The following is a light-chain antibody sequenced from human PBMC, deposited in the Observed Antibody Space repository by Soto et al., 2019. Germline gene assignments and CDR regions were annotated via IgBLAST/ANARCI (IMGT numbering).Light chain of an antibody. CDR1: RNVSSW. V-gene: IGKV1-12*01. CDR2: GAS. J-gene: IGKJ3*01. CDR3: QQGNNFPFT. Sequence: DIQITQSPSSVSASVGDRVTVTCRTSRNVSSWLAWYQQTPGKAPKLMIHGASTLQRGVPSRFSGSGSGTEFSLTISSLQPEDFATYFCQQGNNFPFTLGPGTKVDIK.